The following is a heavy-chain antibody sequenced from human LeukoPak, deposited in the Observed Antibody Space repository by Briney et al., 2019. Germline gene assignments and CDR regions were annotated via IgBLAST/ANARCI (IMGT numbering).Heavy chain of an antibody. CDR1: GGSFSGYY. Sequence: PSETLSLTCAVYGGSFSGYYWSWIRQPPGKGLEWIGEINHSGSTNYNPSLKSRVTISVDTSKNQFSLKLSSVTAADTAVYYCARDNLDVHTIWNVPAANSGYRRNWFDPWGQGTLVTVSS. CDR2: INHSGST. D-gene: IGHD2-2*01. V-gene: IGHV4-34*01. J-gene: IGHJ5*02. CDR3: ARDNLDVHTIWNVPAANSGYRRNWFDP.